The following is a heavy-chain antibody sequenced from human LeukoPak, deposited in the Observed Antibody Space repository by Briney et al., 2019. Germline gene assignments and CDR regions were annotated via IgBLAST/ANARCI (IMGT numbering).Heavy chain of an antibody. Sequence: SVKVSCKASGGTFSSYAISWVRQAPGQGLEWMEGIIPIFGTANYAQKFQGRVTITTDESTSTAYMELSSLRSEDTAVYYCATRQLYYDSSGYSHYYYYMDVWGKGTTVTVSS. CDR3: ATRQLYYDSSGYSHYYYYMDV. D-gene: IGHD3-22*01. V-gene: IGHV1-69*05. CDR2: IIPIFGTA. J-gene: IGHJ6*03. CDR1: GGTFSSYA.